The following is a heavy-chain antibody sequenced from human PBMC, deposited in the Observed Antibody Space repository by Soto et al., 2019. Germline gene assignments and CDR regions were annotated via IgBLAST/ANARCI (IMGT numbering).Heavy chain of an antibody. CDR1: GFTFDDYA. J-gene: IGHJ6*02. CDR3: AKEIRKHYDFWSGYPYYYYGMDV. D-gene: IGHD3-3*01. Sequence: EVQLVESGGGLVQPGRSLRLSCAASGFTFDDYAMHWVRQAPGKGLEWVSGISWNSGSIGYADSVKGRFTISRDNAKTSLYLQMNSLRAEDTALYYCAKEIRKHYDFWSGYPYYYYGMDVWGQGTTVTVSS. CDR2: ISWNSGSI. V-gene: IGHV3-9*01.